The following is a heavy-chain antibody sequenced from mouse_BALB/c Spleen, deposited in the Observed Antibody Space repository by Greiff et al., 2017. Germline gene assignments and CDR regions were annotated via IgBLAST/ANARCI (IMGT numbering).Heavy chain of an antibody. J-gene: IGHJ1*01. Sequence: EVKLVESGGGLVKPGGSLKLSCAASGFTFSDYYMYWVRQTPEKRLEWVAYISNGGGSTYYPDTVKGRFTISRDNAKNTLYLQMSSLKSEDTAMYYCARQTRLPHWYFDVWGAGTTVTVSS. V-gene: IGHV5-12*01. CDR1: GFTFSDYY. CDR3: ARQTRLPHWYFDV. D-gene: IGHD1-2*01. CDR2: ISNGGGST.